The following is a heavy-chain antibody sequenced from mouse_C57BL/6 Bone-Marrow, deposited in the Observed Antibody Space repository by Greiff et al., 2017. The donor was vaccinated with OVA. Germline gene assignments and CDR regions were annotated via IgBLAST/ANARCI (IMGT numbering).Heavy chain of an antibody. CDR3: ARYDQYYYRSSSDYYAMDN. CDR2: IHPNSGST. J-gene: IGHJ4*01. D-gene: IGHD1-1*01. V-gene: IGHV1-64*01. Sequence: QVQLQQPGAELVKPGASVKLSCKASGYTFTRYWMHWVKQRPGQGLEWIGMIHPNSGSTNNNEKFKSKATLTVDKSSSTAYMQLRNLTSEDAAVYYCARYDQYYYRSSSDYYAMDNWGQGTSVTVSS. CDR1: GYTFTRYW.